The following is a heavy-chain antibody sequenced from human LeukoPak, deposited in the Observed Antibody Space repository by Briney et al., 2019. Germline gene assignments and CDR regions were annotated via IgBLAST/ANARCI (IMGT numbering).Heavy chain of an antibody. CDR2: ISGSGGST. V-gene: IGHV3-23*01. D-gene: IGHD3-10*01. CDR1: GVPFSSYA. Sequence: GGSLRLFCAASGVPFSSYAISSVRLAPGKGLESVSAISGSGGSTYYADSVKGRLTISRDNSKNTLYLQMNSLRAEDTAVYYCAKVLRGVITRVLYYFDYWGQGTLVTVSS. CDR3: AKVLRGVITRVLYYFDY. J-gene: IGHJ4*02.